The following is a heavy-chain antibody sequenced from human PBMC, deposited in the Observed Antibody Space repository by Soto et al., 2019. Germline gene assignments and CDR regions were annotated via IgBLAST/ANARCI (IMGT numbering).Heavy chain of an antibody. J-gene: IGHJ6*02. CDR2: IKQDGSEE. CDR3: ARIAASGRGWDV. Sequence: EVQLVESGGGLVQPGGSLRLSCVDSGFTFSSYWMSWVGQAPVKGLEWVGNIKQDGSEENYVDSVKGRFTISRDNAKNSMYLQMNSLRAEDTAVYCARIAASGRGWDVWGQGTTVVVSS. CDR1: GFTFSSYW. V-gene: IGHV3-7*01. D-gene: IGHD6-13*01.